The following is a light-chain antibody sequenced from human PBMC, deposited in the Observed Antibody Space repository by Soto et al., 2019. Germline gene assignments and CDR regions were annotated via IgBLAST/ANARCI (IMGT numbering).Light chain of an antibody. CDR1: SSNIGAGYD. Sequence: SVLTQPPSVSGAPGQRVTISCPGSSSNIGAGYDVHWYQQLPGTAPKLPIYGNSNRPSGVPDRFSGSKSGTSASLAITGLQAEDEADYYCQSYDSSLSGYVFGTGTKVTVL. J-gene: IGLJ1*01. V-gene: IGLV1-40*01. CDR3: QSYDSSLSGYV. CDR2: GNS.